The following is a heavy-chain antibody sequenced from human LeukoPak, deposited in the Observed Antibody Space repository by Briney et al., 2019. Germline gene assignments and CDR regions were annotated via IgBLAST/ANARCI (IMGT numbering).Heavy chain of an antibody. J-gene: IGHJ4*02. V-gene: IGHV1-2*02. D-gene: IGHD4-17*01. CDR1: VYTFSEHY. Sequence: PLGSVRVSCMASVYTFSEHYIQGVRQAPGEGVDWLGWINPKSGGTDSARKFRGSVTMTRDMSLRTPYMERSRLTYHDTPVYYCARGALDPETVTNYLEYWGQGTLVTVSS. CDR2: INPKSGGT. CDR3: ARGALDPETVTNYLEY.